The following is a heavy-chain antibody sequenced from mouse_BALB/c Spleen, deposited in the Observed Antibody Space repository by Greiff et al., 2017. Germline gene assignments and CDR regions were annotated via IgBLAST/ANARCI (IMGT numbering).Heavy chain of an antibody. J-gene: IGHJ3*01. V-gene: IGHV2-2*02. CDR1: GFSLTSYG. CDR2: IWSGGST. D-gene: IGHD2-4*01. CDR3: ARNYDYDAWFAY. Sequence: QVQLQQSGPGLVQPSQSLSITCTASGFSLTSYGVHWVRQSPGKGLEWLGVIWSGGSTDYNAAFLPRLSISKDNSKSHVFFKMNSLQANDTAIYYCARNYDYDAWFAYWGQGTLVTVSA.